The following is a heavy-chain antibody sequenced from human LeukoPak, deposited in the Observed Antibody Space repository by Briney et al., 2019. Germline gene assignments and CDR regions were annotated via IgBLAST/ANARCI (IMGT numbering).Heavy chain of an antibody. J-gene: IGHJ4*02. CDR2: FNPENGNT. V-gene: IGHV1-18*01. D-gene: IGHD2-2*01. Sequence: ASVKVSCKASGYSFVGYGITWVRQAPGQGLEWMGWFNPENGNTNYAQKVQGRVTMTADTSTSTSYMELRSLRSDDTAVYYCATTLTKLLWGDYWGQGTLVTVSS. CDR1: GYSFVGYG. CDR3: ATTLTKLLWGDY.